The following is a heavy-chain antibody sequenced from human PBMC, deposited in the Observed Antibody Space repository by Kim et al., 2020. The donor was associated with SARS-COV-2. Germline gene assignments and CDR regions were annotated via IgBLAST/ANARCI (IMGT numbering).Heavy chain of an antibody. J-gene: IGHJ3*02. D-gene: IGHD1-7*01. CDR3: TRLNYEDAFDI. CDR1: GFTFSGSA. Sequence: GGSLRLSCAASGFTFSGSAMHWVRQASGKGLEWVGRIRSKANSYATAYAASVKGRFTISRDDSKNTAYLQMNSLKTEDTAVYYCTRLNYEDAFDIWGQGTMVTVSS. V-gene: IGHV3-73*01. CDR2: IRSKANSYAT.